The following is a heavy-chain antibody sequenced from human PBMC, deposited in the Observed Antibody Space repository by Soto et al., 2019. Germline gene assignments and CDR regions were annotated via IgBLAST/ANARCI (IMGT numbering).Heavy chain of an antibody. V-gene: IGHV4-30-2*01. D-gene: IGHD3-3*01. CDR3: ARSITIFGVVISYSYFDL. Sequence: QLQLQESGSGLVKASQTLSLTCAVSNGSISSGGYSWSWIRQPPGKGLEWLGYIYHSGSTYYNPSLQSRVTLSVDRSKKQVSLKLSFVTAADTAVYYCARSITIFGVVISYSYFDLWGRGTLVTVSS. CDR2: IYHSGST. CDR1: NGSISSGGYS. J-gene: IGHJ2*01.